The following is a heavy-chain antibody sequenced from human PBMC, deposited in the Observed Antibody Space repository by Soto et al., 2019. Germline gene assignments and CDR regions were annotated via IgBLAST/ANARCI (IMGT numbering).Heavy chain of an antibody. D-gene: IGHD3-16*01. J-gene: IGHJ4*02. Sequence: EVQLVESGGGLVKPGGSLRLSCAASGFTFSKAWMSWVRQAPGKGLEWVGRIKSKTDGGTTDYAAPVKGRFTISRDDSKHTLYLQMNSLKTEDTAVYYCARGRGDYFDYWGQGTLVTVSS. CDR3: ARGRGDYFDY. V-gene: IGHV3-15*01. CDR1: GFTFSKAW. CDR2: IKSKTDGGTT.